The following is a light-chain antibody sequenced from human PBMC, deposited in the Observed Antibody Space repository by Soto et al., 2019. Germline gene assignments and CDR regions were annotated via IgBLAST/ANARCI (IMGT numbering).Light chain of an antibody. CDR1: NIGSKS. CDR3: QVWDTSNDHHV. J-gene: IGLJ1*01. Sequence: SYDLTQSPSLSVAPGQTATITCGGNNIGSKSVNWYQHKAGQAPVLVMSYDSDRPSGIPERFSGSNSGNTATLTLSRVESGDEAEYYCQVWDTSNDHHVFGSGTKLTVL. CDR2: YDS. V-gene: IGLV3-21*01.